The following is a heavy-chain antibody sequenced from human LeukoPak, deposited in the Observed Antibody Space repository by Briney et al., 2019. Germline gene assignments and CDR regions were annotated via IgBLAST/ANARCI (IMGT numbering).Heavy chain of an antibody. J-gene: IGHJ4*02. D-gene: IGHD4-17*01. CDR3: VTRGGDGDYRPDN. V-gene: IGHV4-39*01. CDR2: IHYSGVT. CDR1: GGSISSSIYY. Sequence: KPSETLSLTCTVSGGSISSSIYYWGWIRQPPGKGLEWIGSIHYSGVTYYNPSLKSRVTIYVDTSRNQFSLTLRSVTAADTSVYHCVTRGGDGDYRPDNWGQGTLVTVSS.